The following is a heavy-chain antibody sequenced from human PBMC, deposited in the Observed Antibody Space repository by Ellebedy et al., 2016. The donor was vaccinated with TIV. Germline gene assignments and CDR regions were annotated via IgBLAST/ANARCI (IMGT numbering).Heavy chain of an antibody. J-gene: IGHJ4*02. CDR1: GLTFSDAW. D-gene: IGHD3-10*01. Sequence: GESLKISXAVSGLTFSDAWMSWVRQVPGKGLEWVGRVKSKTDDETRDYAAPVKGRFSISRDDSKNMLYLQMDSLKTEDTAVYYCTTGKLLWAWGQGTLVTVSS. CDR3: TTGKLLWA. V-gene: IGHV3-15*01. CDR2: VKSKTDDETR.